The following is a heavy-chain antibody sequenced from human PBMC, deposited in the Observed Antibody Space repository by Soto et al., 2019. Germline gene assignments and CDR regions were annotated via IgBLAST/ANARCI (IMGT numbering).Heavy chain of an antibody. J-gene: IGHJ4*02. D-gene: IGHD6-13*01. V-gene: IGHV3-30*18. Sequence: QVQLVESGGGVVQPGRSLRLSCAASGFTFSSYGMHWVRQAPGKGLEWVAVISYDGSNKYYADSVKGRFTIARDNSKNTLYLQMNSLRAEDTAVYYCANLPEGIAAFSDYWGQGTLVTVSS. CDR3: ANLPEGIAAFSDY. CDR2: ISYDGSNK. CDR1: GFTFSSYG.